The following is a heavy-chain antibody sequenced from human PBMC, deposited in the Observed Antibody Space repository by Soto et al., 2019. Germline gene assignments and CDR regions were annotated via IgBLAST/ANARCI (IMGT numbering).Heavy chain of an antibody. CDR1: GGTVSSYA. CDR2: IIPIFGTA. CDR3: ARDHTSHSGAMDV. J-gene: IGHJ6*02. Sequence: QVQLVQSGAEVKKTGYSVKVSCKASGGTVSSYAISWVRQSPGQGLEWMGGIIPIFGTANYAQKFQGRVTITADESTSTAYMELSSLRSEDTAVYYCARDHTSHSGAMDVWGQGTTVTVSS. V-gene: IGHV1-69*01. D-gene: IGHD1-26*01.